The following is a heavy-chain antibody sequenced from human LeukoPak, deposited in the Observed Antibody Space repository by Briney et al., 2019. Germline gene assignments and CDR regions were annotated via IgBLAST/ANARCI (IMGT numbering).Heavy chain of an antibody. CDR2: IKQDGSEK. J-gene: IGHJ3*02. CDR3: ARDFASYYGSGSYSDAFDI. Sequence: GGSLRPSCAASGFTFSSYWMSWVRQAPGKGLEWVANIKQDGSEKYYVDSVKGRFTISRDNAKNSLYLQMNSLRAEDTAVYYCARDFASYYGSGSYSDAFDIWGQGTMVAVSS. V-gene: IGHV3-7*01. CDR1: GFTFSSYW. D-gene: IGHD3-10*01.